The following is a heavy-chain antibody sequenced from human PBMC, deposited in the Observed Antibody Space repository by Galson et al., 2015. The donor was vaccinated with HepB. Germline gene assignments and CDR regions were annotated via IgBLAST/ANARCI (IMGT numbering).Heavy chain of an antibody. CDR3: ARDLLNYYDSNGDY. CDR2: ISSSSSYI. V-gene: IGHV3-21*01. CDR1: GFTFSSYS. D-gene: IGHD3-22*01. J-gene: IGHJ4*02. Sequence: SLRLSCAASGFTFSSYSMNWVRQAPGKGLEWVSSISSSSSYIYYADSVKGRFTISRDNAKNSLYLQMNSLRAEDTAVYYCARDLLNYYDSNGDYWGQGTLVTVSS.